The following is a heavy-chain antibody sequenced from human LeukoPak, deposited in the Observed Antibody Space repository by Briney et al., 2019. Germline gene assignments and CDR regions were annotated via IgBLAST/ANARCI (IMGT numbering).Heavy chain of an antibody. CDR1: GGSISSHH. D-gene: IGHD3-22*01. CDR3: ARVDYYDSSGDYYVTGWFDP. CDR2: IYYSGST. J-gene: IGHJ5*02. Sequence: SETLSLTCTVSGGSISSHHWSWIRQPPGKGLEWIGYIYYSGSTNYNPSLKGRVTISVDTSKNQFSLKLTSVTAADTAVYYCARVDYYDSSGDYYVTGWFDPWGQGTLVTVSS. V-gene: IGHV4-59*11.